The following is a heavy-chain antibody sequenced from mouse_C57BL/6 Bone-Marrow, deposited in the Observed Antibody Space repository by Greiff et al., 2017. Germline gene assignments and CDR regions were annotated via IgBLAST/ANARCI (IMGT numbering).Heavy chain of an antibody. CDR1: GYTFTSYW. CDR2: IHPNSGST. CDR3: ARNDYSYAMDY. V-gene: IGHV1-64*01. J-gene: IGHJ4*01. D-gene: IGHD2-12*01. Sequence: VQLQQPGAELVKPGASVKLSCKASGYTFTSYWMHWVKQRPGQGLEWIGMIHPNSGSTNYNEKFKSKATLTVDKSSSTAYMQLSSLTSEDSAVYYCARNDYSYAMDYWGQRTSVTVSS.